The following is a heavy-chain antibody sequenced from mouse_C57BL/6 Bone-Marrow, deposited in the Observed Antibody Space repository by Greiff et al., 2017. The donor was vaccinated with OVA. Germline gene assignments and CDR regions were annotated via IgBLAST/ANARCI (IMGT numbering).Heavy chain of an antibody. Sequence: EVKVEESGGGLVQPGGSMKVSCVASGFTFSNYWMNWVRQSPEKGLEWVAQVRLKSDNYATFYAESVKGRFTISRDDSKSSVYLKMNNLRAEDTGVYYCTDPGTVFDCWGQGTILTVSS. CDR3: TDPGTVFDC. V-gene: IGHV6-3*01. D-gene: IGHD4-1*01. J-gene: IGHJ2*01. CDR1: GFTFSNYW. CDR2: VRLKSDNYAT.